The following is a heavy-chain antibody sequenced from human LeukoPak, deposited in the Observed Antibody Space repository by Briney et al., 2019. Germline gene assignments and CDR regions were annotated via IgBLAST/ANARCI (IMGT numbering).Heavy chain of an antibody. CDR1: GFSLSTSGVG. CDR2: IYWNDDK. Sequence: SGPTLVNPTQTLALTCTFSGFSLSTSGVGVGWIRQPPGKALEWLALIYWNDDKRYSPSLRSRLTITKDTSKNQVVLTMTNMDPVDTATYYCAHSPGADGYKWANFDFDYWGQGTLVTVSS. D-gene: IGHD5-24*01. V-gene: IGHV2-5*01. J-gene: IGHJ4*02. CDR3: AHSPGADGYKWANFDFDY.